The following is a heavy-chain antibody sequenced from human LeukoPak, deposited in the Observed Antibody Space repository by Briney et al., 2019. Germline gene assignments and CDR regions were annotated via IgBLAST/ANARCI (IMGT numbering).Heavy chain of an antibody. CDR3: ARGPGIFDY. J-gene: IGHJ4*02. D-gene: IGHD3-10*01. V-gene: IGHV4-34*01. Sequence: SETLSLTCTVSGGSINSYYWSWIRQPPGKGLEWIGEINHSGSTNYNPSLKSRVTISVDTSKNQFSLKLSSVTAADTAVYYCARGPGIFDYWGQGTLVTVSS. CDR1: GGSINSYY. CDR2: INHSGST.